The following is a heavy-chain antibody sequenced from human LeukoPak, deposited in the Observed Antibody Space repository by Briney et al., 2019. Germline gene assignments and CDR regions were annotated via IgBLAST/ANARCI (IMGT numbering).Heavy chain of an antibody. V-gene: IGHV1-2*02. CDR3: ARDSAPYPYDYSSGPRGYFDY. D-gene: IGHD3-10*01. CDR1: GYTFTSYD. J-gene: IGHJ4*02. Sequence: GASVKVSCKASGYTFTSYDINWVRQTTGQGLEWMGWINPHSGGTNDAQQFQGRVTMTRDTSISTVYMDLSRLRSDDTAVYFCARDSAPYPYDYSSGPRGYFDYWGQGTLVTVSS. CDR2: INPHSGGT.